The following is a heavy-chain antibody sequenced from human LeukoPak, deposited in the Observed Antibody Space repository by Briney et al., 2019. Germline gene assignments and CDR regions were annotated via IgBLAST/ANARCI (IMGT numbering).Heavy chain of an antibody. J-gene: IGHJ4*02. CDR3: AKDVRGGCSGDNCYY. Sequence: GGSLRLSCAASGFTFSSYAMSWVRQAPGKGLEWVSAISGSGGSTYYADSVKGRFTISRDNSKNTLYLQMNSLRAEDTAVYYCAKDVRGGCSGDNCYYRGQGALVTVSS. V-gene: IGHV3-23*01. CDR1: GFTFSSYA. D-gene: IGHD2-15*01. CDR2: ISGSGGST.